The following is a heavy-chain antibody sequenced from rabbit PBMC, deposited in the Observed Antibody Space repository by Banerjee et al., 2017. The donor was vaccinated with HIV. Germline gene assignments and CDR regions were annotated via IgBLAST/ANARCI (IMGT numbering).Heavy chain of an antibody. J-gene: IGHJ4*01. D-gene: IGHD2-1*01. CDR1: GFSFSSGYD. Sequence: QEQLVESGGGLVQPEGSLTLTCTASGFSFSSGYDMCWVRQAPGKGLEWIACINSSSGNTVYATWEKGRFTISKTSSTTVPLQMTSLTAADTATYFCARTGADGDDYSFNGWGPGTLVTVS. V-gene: IGHV1S45*01. CDR3: ARTGADGDDYSFNG. CDR2: INSSSGNT.